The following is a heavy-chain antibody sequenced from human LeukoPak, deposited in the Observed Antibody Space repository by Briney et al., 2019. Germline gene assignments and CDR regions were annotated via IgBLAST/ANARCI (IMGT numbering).Heavy chain of an antibody. D-gene: IGHD3-22*01. Sequence: SGGSLRFSCAASGFTFSSYWMSWVRQAPGKGLEWVSSISRSNIYKYYADSVKGRFTISRDNAKNSLYLQMNSLRAEDTAVYYCANSRYDSSGYYGIIGYWGQGTLVAVSS. J-gene: IGHJ4*02. CDR3: ANSRYDSSGYYGIIGY. CDR2: ISRSNIYK. V-gene: IGHV3-21*01. CDR1: GFTFSSYW.